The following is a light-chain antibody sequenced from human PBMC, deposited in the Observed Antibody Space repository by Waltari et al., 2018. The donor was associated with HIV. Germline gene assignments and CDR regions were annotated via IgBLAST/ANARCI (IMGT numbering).Light chain of an antibody. V-gene: IGKV1-5*03. CDR3: QQYSAFPFT. CDR1: QTISSS. J-gene: IGKJ2*01. Sequence: DIEMTQSPPTLPLSLGDRVTITCRASQTISSSLAWYQQRPGTAPKLLIYKASSLEDGVPSRFSGSGSGTEFTLTISSLQPDDIAVYFCQQYSAFPFTFGQGTKLEI. CDR2: KAS.